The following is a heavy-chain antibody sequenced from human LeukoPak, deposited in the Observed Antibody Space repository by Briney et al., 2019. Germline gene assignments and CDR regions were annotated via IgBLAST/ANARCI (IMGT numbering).Heavy chain of an antibody. CDR1: GFTFNTYE. CDR2: INHSGST. Sequence: AGGSLRLSCVASGFTFNTYEMHWVRQAPGKGLEWIGEINHSGSTNYNPSLKSRVTISVDTSKNQFSLKLSSVTAADTAVYYCARPMFPRGIFDYWGQGTLVTVSS. CDR3: ARPMFPRGIFDY. D-gene: IGHD3-10*02. J-gene: IGHJ4*02. V-gene: IGHV4-34*01.